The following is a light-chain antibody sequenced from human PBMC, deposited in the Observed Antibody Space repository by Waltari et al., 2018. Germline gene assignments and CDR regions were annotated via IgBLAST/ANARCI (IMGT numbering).Light chain of an antibody. J-gene: IGKJ1*01. CDR3: MQARQTPWT. CDR1: QSLLHSSGNTF. CDR2: LIS. V-gene: IGKV2-28*01. Sequence: EIVMTQSPLSLSVTPGEPASISCRSSQSLLHSSGNTFLDWYLQRPGHSPQLLIYLISNRASGGPDRFSGSGSGTDFTLEIRRVEAEDVGVYFCMQARQTPWTFGQRTKVEIK.